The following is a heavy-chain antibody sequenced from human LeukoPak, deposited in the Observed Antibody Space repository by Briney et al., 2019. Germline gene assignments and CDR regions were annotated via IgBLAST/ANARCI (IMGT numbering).Heavy chain of an antibody. CDR2: IYYSGST. D-gene: IGHD6-13*01. J-gene: IGHJ4*02. CDR3: ARGGGYSSSWSY. CDR1: GGSVNNYY. Sequence: SETLSLTCTVSGGSVNNYYWNWIRQPPGKGLEWIGYIYYSGSTSYNPSLKSRVTISVDTSKSQFSLKLSSVTAADTAVYYCARGGGYSSSWSYWGQGTLVTVSS. V-gene: IGHV4-59*02.